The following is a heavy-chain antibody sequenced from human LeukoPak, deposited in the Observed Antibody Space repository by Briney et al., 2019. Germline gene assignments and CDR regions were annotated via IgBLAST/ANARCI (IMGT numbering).Heavy chain of an antibody. V-gene: IGHV3-7*03. CDR1: GFTFSGHW. J-gene: IGHJ4*02. CDR2: IKQDGSEK. Sequence: GGSLRLSCAASGFTFSGHWMDWVRQAPGKGLEWVANIKQDGSEKNYVDSVKGRFIISRDNAKNSLYLQMNTLRADDTAVYYCARDGFGTGSNWGQGTLVTVSS. CDR3: ARDGFGTGSN. D-gene: IGHD3-16*01.